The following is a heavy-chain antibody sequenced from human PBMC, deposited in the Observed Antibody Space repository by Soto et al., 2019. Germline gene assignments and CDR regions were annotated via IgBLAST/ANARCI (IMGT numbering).Heavy chain of an antibody. Sequence: SETLSLTCTVSGCTISSYYWSWIRQPPGKGLEWIGYIYYSGSTNYNPSLKSRVTISVDTSKNQFSLKLSSVTAADTAVYYCARLGSGSFLDWGQGTLVTVSS. D-gene: IGHD3-10*01. CDR1: GCTISSYY. CDR3: ARLGSGSFLD. J-gene: IGHJ4*02. V-gene: IGHV4-59*08. CDR2: IYYSGST.